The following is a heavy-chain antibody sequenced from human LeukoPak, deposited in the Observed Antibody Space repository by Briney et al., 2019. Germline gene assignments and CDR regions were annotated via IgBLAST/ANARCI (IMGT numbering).Heavy chain of an antibody. CDR1: GFTFSNYW. CDR2: INLDGSST. Sequence: GGSLRLSCAASGFTFSNYWMHWVRQAPGKGLVWVSRINLDGSSTNYADSVKGRFTISRDNAKNTLYLQMNSLRAEDTAVYYCARAAVAGTESGYWGQGTLVTVSS. D-gene: IGHD6-19*01. J-gene: IGHJ4*02. V-gene: IGHV3-74*01. CDR3: ARAAVAGTESGY.